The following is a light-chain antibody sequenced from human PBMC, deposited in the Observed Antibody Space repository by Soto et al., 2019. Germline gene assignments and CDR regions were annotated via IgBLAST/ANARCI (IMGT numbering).Light chain of an antibody. V-gene: IGKV3-20*01. J-gene: IGKJ1*01. CDR1: QSVSSSY. CDR3: QQYGRSPTK. CDR2: SAS. Sequence: VWMQSAGTLSFSPMERATLSFSSSQSVSSSYLAWYQQKPGQAPRFLIYSASSRATGIPDRFSGSGSGTIFTLTISRLEPEDFAVYYCQQYGRSPTKFGQGTKVDIK.